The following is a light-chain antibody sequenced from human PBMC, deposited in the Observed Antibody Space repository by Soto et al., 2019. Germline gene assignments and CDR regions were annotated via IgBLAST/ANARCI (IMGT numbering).Light chain of an antibody. V-gene: IGLV2-8*01. CDR2: EVR. Sequence: QPVLTQPPSASGSPGQSVTISCTGSSSDVGGYNYVSWYQQHPGKAPKLVIYEVRKWPSGVPDRFSGSKSGNTASLTVSGLQAEDEADYYCSSYTGTNNFGVFGPGTKLTVL. CDR3: SSYTGTNNFGV. CDR1: SSDVGGYNY. J-gene: IGLJ1*01.